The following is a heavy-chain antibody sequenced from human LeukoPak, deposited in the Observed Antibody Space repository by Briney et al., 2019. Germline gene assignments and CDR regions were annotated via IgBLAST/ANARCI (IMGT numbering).Heavy chain of an antibody. V-gene: IGHV3-9*01. CDR3: AKDTVGATGGWFDP. CDR2: ISWNSGSI. CDR1: GFTFDDYA. J-gene: IGHJ5*02. D-gene: IGHD1-26*01. Sequence: GGSLRLSCAASGFTFDDYAMHWVRQAPGKSLEWVSGISWNSGSIGYADSVKGRFTISRDNAKNSLYLQMNSLRAEDTALYYCAKDTVGATGGWFDPWGQGTLVTVSS.